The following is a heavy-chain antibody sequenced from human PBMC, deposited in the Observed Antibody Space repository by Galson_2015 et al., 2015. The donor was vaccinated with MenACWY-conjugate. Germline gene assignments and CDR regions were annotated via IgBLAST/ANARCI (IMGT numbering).Heavy chain of an antibody. Sequence: SLRLSCAASEFTLSQYWMTWVRQAPGKGLEWVANINSDGSKSYYADSVKGRFIISRDNARNSLYLQMSSLRPEDTAVYYCARYCSPECLTGFCTDAFDIWGQGTVVLVS. D-gene: IGHD3-9*01. J-gene: IGHJ3*02. CDR1: EFTLSQYW. V-gene: IGHV3-7*03. CDR2: INSDGSKS. CDR3: ARYCSPECLTGFCTDAFDI.